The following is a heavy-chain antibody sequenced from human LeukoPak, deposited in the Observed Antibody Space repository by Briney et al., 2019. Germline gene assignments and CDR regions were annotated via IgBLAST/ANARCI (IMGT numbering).Heavy chain of an antibody. CDR3: AFSYGSGSYCRF. Sequence: GGSLRLSCAASGFTFSSYAMSWVHQAPGKGLEWVSAISGSGGSTYYADSVKGRFTISRDNSKNTLYLQMNSLRAEHTAVYYCAFSYGSGSYCRFWGQGTLVTVSS. CDR2: ISGSGGST. CDR1: GFTFSSYA. D-gene: IGHD3-10*01. J-gene: IGHJ4*02. V-gene: IGHV3-23*01.